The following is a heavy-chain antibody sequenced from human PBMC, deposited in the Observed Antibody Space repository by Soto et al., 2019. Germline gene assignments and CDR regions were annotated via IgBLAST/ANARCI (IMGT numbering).Heavy chain of an antibody. D-gene: IGHD3-10*01. V-gene: IGHV3-30*18. Sequence: QVQLVESGGGVVQPGRSLRLSCAASGFTFSRYGMHWVRQAPGKGLQWVAVISYDGSNTYYADSVKGRFTISRDNSKNTLYVQMNSLRAEDTAIYYCAKALSGGRYYYYGMDVWGQGTTVTVSS. CDR2: ISYDGSNT. CDR3: AKALSGGRYYYYGMDV. CDR1: GFTFSRYG. J-gene: IGHJ6*02.